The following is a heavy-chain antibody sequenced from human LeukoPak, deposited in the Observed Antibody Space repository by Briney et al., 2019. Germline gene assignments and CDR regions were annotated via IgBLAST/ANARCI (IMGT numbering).Heavy chain of an antibody. V-gene: IGHV1-3*01. Sequence: ASVEVSCKASGYTFTSYAMHWVRQAPGQRLEWMGWINAGNGNTKYSQKFQGRVTITRDTSASTAYMELSSLRSEDTAVYYCASQGDCSGGSCWWGQGTLVTVSS. CDR1: GYTFTSYA. CDR3: ASQGDCSGGSCW. J-gene: IGHJ4*02. CDR2: INAGNGNT. D-gene: IGHD2-15*01.